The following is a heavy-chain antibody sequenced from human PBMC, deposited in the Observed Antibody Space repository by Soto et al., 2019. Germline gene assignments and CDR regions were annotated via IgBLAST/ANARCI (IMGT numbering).Heavy chain of an antibody. CDR2: ISDSGTGT. CDR1: GFTFSSCV. Sequence: EVHLLESGGGLVHPGESLRLSCGASGFTFSSCVMTWVRQAPGKGLEWVSCISDSGTGTHYADFVKGRFTISRDNSKNTMYLQMNNLSAEDTGVYYCAKGLINGRWYAEDWGQGTLVTVSS. CDR3: AKGLINGRWYAED. J-gene: IGHJ4*02. V-gene: IGHV3-23*01. D-gene: IGHD6-13*01.